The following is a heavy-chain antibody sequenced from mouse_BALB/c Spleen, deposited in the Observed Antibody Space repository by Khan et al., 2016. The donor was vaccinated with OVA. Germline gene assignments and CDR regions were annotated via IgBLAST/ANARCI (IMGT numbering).Heavy chain of an antibody. CDR3: KNGGGGNRFAY. V-gene: IGHV1S137*01. CDR2: ISTYYGDA. Sequence: VQLQESGAELVRPGVSVKISCKGSGYTFTDFTLHWVKQSHAMSLEWIGVISTYYGDATYNQRFKDKATMTVDKSSSTAYMELARLTSEDSAIYYCKNGGGGNRFAYWGQGTLVTVSA. J-gene: IGHJ3*01. CDR1: GYTFTDFT.